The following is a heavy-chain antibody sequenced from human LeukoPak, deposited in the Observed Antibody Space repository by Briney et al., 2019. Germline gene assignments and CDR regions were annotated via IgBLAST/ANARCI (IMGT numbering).Heavy chain of an antibody. D-gene: IGHD2-15*01. V-gene: IGHV3-21*01. J-gene: IGHJ4*02. CDR2: ISSSSSYI. CDR3: ARGRDCSGGSCYSEIDY. Sequence: PSETLSLTCSVSGGSISSSNYYWGWIRQPPGKGLEWVSSISSSSSYIYYADSVKGRFTISRDNAKNSLYLQMNSLRAEDTAVYYCARGRDCSGGSCYSEIDYWGQGTLVTVSS. CDR1: GGSISSSN.